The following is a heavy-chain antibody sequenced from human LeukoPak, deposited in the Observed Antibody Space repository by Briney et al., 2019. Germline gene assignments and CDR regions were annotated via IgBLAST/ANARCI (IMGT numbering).Heavy chain of an antibody. V-gene: IGHV3-23*01. CDR2: ISGSGGSGGNT. Sequence: PGGSLRLSCAASGFTFSSYGMSWVRQAPGKGLEWVSSISGSGGSGGNTHYADSVKGRFTISRDNSKNTLYLQMNSLRAEDTAVYYCAKDLASIEYYYDNNSIWGQGTTVIVSS. J-gene: IGHJ6*02. CDR3: AKDLASIEYYYDNNSI. CDR1: GFTFSSYG. D-gene: IGHD3-22*01.